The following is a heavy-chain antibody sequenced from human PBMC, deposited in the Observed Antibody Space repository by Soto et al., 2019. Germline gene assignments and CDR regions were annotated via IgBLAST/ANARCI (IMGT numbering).Heavy chain of an antibody. CDR3: ARWGTTGGLDV. CDR2: TSFDGSGK. D-gene: IGHD3-16*01. J-gene: IGHJ1*01. CDR1: GFTFRSYV. V-gene: IGHV3-30*19. Sequence: QVQLVASGGGVVQPGTSLRVSCVGSGFTFRSYVIHWVRQAPGKGLEWVALTSFDGSGKYFGDSVRGRFTISRDNSRNTVDLQMDSLRLEDTALYYCARWGTTGGLDVWGQGTLV.